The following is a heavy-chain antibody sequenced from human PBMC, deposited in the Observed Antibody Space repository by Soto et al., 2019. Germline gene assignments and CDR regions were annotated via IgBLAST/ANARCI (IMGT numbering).Heavy chain of an antibody. V-gene: IGHV1-69*13. J-gene: IGHJ6*02. D-gene: IGHD2-2*02. CDR1: GGTFSSYA. CDR3: ARTRSGYCSSTSCYNYYYYGMDV. CDR2: IIPIFGTA. Sequence: SVKVSCKASGGTFSSYAISWVRQAPGQGLEWMRGIIPIFGTANYAQKFQGRVTITADESTSTAYMELSSLRSEDTAVYYCARTRSGYCSSTSCYNYYYYGMDVWGQGTTVTVS.